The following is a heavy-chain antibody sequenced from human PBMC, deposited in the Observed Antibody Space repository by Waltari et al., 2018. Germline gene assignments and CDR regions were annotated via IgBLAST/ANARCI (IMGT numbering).Heavy chain of an antibody. Sequence: QVQLVQSGAEVKKPGASVKVSCKASGYIFTSYDLNWVRQATGQGLEWMGWMNPNSGNTGYAQKFQGRVTMTMNTSISTAYMELSSLRSEDTAVYYCTTGGDYSSSGEGWFDPWGQGTLVSVSS. V-gene: IGHV1-8*01. D-gene: IGHD6-6*01. CDR1: GYIFTSYD. CDR3: TTGGDYSSSGEGWFDP. CDR2: MNPNSGNT. J-gene: IGHJ5*02.